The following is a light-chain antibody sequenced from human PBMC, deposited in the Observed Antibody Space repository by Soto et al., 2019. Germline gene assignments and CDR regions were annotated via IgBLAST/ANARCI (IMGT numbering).Light chain of an antibody. CDR3: QQHSDWPPYT. V-gene: IGKV3-15*01. CDR1: PSVGSN. Sequence: EIVMTQSPATLSVSPGERVTLSCRASPSVGSNLAWYQQKAGQAPRLLIYGASTRAAGIPGRFSGSGSGTEFTLTISSLQSEDFAVYYCQQHSDWPPYTFGQGTKVEIK. J-gene: IGKJ2*01. CDR2: GAS.